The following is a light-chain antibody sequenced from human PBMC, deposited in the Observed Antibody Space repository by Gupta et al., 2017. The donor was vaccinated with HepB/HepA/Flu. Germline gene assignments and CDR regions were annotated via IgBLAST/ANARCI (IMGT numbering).Light chain of an antibody. Sequence: DIQMTQSPSSLSASVGDRVTITCRASQSISSYLNWYQQKPGKAPKLLIYAASSLQSGVPSRFSGSGSGTDFTLTISSRQPEDFATYYGQQRYSTLLTFGGGTKVEIK. J-gene: IGKJ4*01. CDR2: AAS. V-gene: IGKV1-39*01. CDR1: QSISSY. CDR3: QQRYSTLLT.